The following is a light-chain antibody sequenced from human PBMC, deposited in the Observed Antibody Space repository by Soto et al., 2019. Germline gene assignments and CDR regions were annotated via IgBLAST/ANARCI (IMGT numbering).Light chain of an antibody. J-gene: IGKJ5*01. CDR2: GAS. CDR3: QHYGGSFI. V-gene: IGKV3-20*01. Sequence: DIVMTQSPATLSVSHGERATHSCRAGQSVSDNLAWYQKTPGRAPRLLFYGASSRATGIPDRFSGSGSGTDFALTISRLEPEDFAVYYCQHYGGSFIFGPGTRLEI. CDR1: QSVSDN.